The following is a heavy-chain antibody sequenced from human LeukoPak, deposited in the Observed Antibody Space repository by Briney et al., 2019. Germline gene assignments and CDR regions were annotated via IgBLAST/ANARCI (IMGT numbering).Heavy chain of an antibody. D-gene: IGHD3-22*01. CDR1: GGTFSSYA. V-gene: IGHV1-2*02. CDR2: INPNSGGT. J-gene: IGHJ4*02. CDR3: ARDISSGYLN. Sequence: ASVKVSCKASGGTFSSYAISWVRQAPGQGLEWMGWINPNSGGTNYAQKFQGRVTMTRDTSISTAYMELSRLRSDDTAVYYCARDISSGYLNWGQGTLVTVSS.